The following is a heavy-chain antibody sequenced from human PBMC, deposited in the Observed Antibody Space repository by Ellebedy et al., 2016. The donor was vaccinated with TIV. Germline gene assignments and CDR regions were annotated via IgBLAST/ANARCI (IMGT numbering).Heavy chain of an antibody. CDR1: GFTFHAYA. CDR3: ARSRITTFGVVTSFDS. J-gene: IGHJ4*02. D-gene: IGHD3-3*01. CDR2: ISDSGVNT. V-gene: IGHV3-23*01. Sequence: GGSLRLSXSASGFTFHAYAMSWVRQAPGKGLDWVSGISDSGVNTYEADSVKGRFTISRDNSRNTLFLQMNSLRSEDTAVYFCARSRITTFGVVTSFDSWGQGTLVTVSS.